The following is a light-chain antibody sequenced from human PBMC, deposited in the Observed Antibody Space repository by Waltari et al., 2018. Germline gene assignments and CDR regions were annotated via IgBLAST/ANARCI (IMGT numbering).Light chain of an antibody. CDR2: DTS. CDR3: QQRSHWPMYT. V-gene: IGKV3-11*01. Sequence: EIVLTQSPATLSLSPGDRATLPCRASERISSQLAWYQQKPGQAPRILIYDTSNRAAGIPARFSGSGSGTDFSLTISSLEPEDFVVYYCQQRSHWPMYTFGQGTKLEIK. CDR1: ERISSQ. J-gene: IGKJ2*01.